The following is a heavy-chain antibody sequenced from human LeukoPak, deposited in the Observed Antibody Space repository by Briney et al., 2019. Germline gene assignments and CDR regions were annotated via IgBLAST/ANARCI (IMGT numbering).Heavy chain of an antibody. CDR3: ARVGPQGRYYYYYYMDV. CDR1: GGSISSYY. CDR2: IYTSGST. Sequence: SETLSLTCTVSGGSISSYYWSWIRQPAGKGLEWIGRIYTSGSTNYNPSLKSRVTMSVDTSKNQFSLKLSSVTAADTAVYYCARVGPQGRYYYYYYMDVWGKGTTVTISS. V-gene: IGHV4-4*07. J-gene: IGHJ6*03. D-gene: IGHD3-16*01.